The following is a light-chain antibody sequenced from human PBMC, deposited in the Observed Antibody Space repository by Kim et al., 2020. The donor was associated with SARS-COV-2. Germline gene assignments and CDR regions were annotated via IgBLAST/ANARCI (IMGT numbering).Light chain of an antibody. CDR3: QQYSSSPAT. V-gene: IGKV3-20*01. Sequence: SPGERATLSCRASQSASSNYLAWYQQKPGQAPRLLIYGASSRATGIPDRFSGSGSGTDFTLTITRLEPEDFAVYYCQQYSSSPATFGQGTKVDIK. J-gene: IGKJ1*01. CDR1: QSASSNY. CDR2: GAS.